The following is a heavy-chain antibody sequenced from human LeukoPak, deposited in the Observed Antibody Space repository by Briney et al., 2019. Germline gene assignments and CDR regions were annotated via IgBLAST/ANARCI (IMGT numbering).Heavy chain of an antibody. CDR1: GGSISSSNW. J-gene: IGHJ4*02. CDR2: IYHSGST. D-gene: IGHD6-13*01. CDR3: ARYKVAAAGYYFDY. V-gene: IGHV4-4*02. Sequence: SETLSLTCAVSGGSISSSNWWSWVRQPPGKGLEWIGEIYHSGSTNYNPSPKSRVTISVDKSKNQFSLKLSSVTAADTAVYYCARYKVAAAGYYFDYWGQGTLVTVSS.